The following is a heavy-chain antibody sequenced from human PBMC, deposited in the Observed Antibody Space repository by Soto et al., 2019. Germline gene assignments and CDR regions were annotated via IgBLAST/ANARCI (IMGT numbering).Heavy chain of an antibody. J-gene: IGHJ4*02. CDR2: IYASGTT. V-gene: IGHV4-4*07. CDR1: GASISNYY. Sequence: SETLSLTCTVSGASISNYYWSWIRQPAGKGLECLGRIYASGTTTYNPSLRSRVTMSVDTSKNQFSLNLNTVTAADTAVYYCARESRSELGTVEYWGQGTLVTVPQ. D-gene: IGHD1-1*01. CDR3: ARESRSELGTVEY.